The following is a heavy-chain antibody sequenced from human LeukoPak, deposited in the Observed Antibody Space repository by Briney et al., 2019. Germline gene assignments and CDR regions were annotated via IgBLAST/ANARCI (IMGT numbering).Heavy chain of an antibody. CDR1: GYSISSGYY. Sequence: PSETLSLTCAVSGYSISSGYYWGWIRQPPGKGLEWIGSIYHSGSTYYNPSLKSRVTISVDTSKNQFSLKLSFVTAADTAVYYCARARDGYRLAFDYWGQGTLVTVSS. CDR3: ARARDGYRLAFDY. V-gene: IGHV4-38-2*01. D-gene: IGHD5-24*01. CDR2: IYHSGST. J-gene: IGHJ4*02.